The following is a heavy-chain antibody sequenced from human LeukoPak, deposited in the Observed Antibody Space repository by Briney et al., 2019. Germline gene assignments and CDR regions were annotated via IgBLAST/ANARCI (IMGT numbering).Heavy chain of an antibody. Sequence: GGSLRLSCAASGFTFSSYEMNWVRQDPGKGLEWVSYISSSGSTIYYADSVKGRFTISRDNATNSLYLQMNSLRAEDTAVYYCAVSFYYYYMDVWGKGTTVTVSS. J-gene: IGHJ6*03. CDR2: ISSSGSTI. D-gene: IGHD1-7*01. CDR1: GFTFSSYE. CDR3: AVSFYYYYMDV. V-gene: IGHV3-48*03.